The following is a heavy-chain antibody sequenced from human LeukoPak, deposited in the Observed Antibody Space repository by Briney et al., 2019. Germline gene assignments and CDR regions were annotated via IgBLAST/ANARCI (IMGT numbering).Heavy chain of an antibody. J-gene: IGHJ4*02. V-gene: IGHV4-59*08. CDR1: GGSISNYY. D-gene: IGHD6-13*01. CDR3: ARRRAAAGTSYFDC. Sequence: SETLSLTCTVSGGSISNYYWSWIRQPPGKGPEWIGYIYYSGSTDYNPSLKSRVTISVDTSKNQFSLKLSSVTAADTAVYYCARRRAAAGTSYFDCWGQGTLVTVSS. CDR2: IYYSGST.